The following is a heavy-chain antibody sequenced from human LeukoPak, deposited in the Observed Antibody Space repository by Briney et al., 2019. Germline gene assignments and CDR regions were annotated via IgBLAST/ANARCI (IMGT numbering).Heavy chain of an antibody. CDR3: ARGRGGYSD. CDR2: INYSGST. V-gene: IGHV4-34*01. J-gene: IGHJ3*01. CDR1: SESFSGYF. Sequence: SETLSLTCAISSESFSGYFWSWIRQPPGKGLEWIGEINYSGSTNYNPSLKSRVTISADTSKNQFSLKLSSVTAADTAVYYCARGRGGYSDWGQGTMVTVSS. D-gene: IGHD2-2*03.